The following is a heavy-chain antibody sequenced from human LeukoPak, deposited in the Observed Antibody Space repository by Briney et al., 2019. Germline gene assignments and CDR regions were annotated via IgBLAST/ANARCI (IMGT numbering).Heavy chain of an antibody. CDR1: GFSLSTSGLC. D-gene: IGHD3-22*01. V-gene: IGHV2-70*11. J-gene: IGHJ3*02. CDR2: FDWDGDR. Sequence: GSGPTLVKPTQALTLTCTISGFSLSTSGLCVSWIRQPPGKALEWLARFDWDGDRYYSTSLENRLTISNYTFKNQVVLTMTTMYPVDTATYYCARILHVDSSGYYYDAFDIWGQGTMVTVSS. CDR3: ARILHVDSSGYYYDAFDI.